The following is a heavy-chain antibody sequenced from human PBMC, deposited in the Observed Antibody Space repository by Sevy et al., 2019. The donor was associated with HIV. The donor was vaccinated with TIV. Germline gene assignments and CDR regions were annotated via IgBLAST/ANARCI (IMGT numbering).Heavy chain of an antibody. D-gene: IGHD6-13*01. J-gene: IGHJ6*02. V-gene: IGHV3-48*03. CDR1: GFTFSSFE. CDR3: ARRIAAAVYYYYYGMDV. Sequence: GGSLRLSCAASGFTFSSFEMNWVRQTPGKGLEWVSFISSSGSLIYYADSVKGRFTISRDNAKNSLYLQMNSLRAEDTAVYYCARRIAAAVYYYYYGMDVWGQGTTVTVSS. CDR2: ISSSGSLI.